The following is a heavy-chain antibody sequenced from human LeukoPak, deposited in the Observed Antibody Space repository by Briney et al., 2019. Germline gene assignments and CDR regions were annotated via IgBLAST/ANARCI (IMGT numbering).Heavy chain of an antibody. CDR3: ASSDYDFWSGYSWALGY. CDR1: GGTFSSYA. Sequence: SVKVSCKASGGTFSSYAISWVRQAPGQGLEWMGGIIPIFGTANYAQKFQGRVTITTDESTSTAYMELSSLRSEDTAVYYCASSDYDFWSGYSWALGYWGQGTLVTVSS. J-gene: IGHJ4*02. D-gene: IGHD3-3*01. CDR2: IIPIFGTA. V-gene: IGHV1-69*05.